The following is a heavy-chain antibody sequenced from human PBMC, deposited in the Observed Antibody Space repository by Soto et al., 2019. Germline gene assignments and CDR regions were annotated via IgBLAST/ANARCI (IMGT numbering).Heavy chain of an antibody. Sequence: ASVKVSCKASGYTFTSYGISWVRQAPGQGLEWLGWISAYNGNTNYAQKLQGRVTMTTDTSTSTAYMELRSLRSEDTAVYYCARDEGNYYDSSGYWATAFDIWGQGTMVTVSS. J-gene: IGHJ3*02. CDR2: ISAYNGNT. CDR1: GYTFTSYG. CDR3: ARDEGNYYDSSGYWATAFDI. D-gene: IGHD3-22*01. V-gene: IGHV1-18*01.